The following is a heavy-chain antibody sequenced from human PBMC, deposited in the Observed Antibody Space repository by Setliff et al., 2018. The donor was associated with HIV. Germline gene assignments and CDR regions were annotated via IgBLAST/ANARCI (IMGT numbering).Heavy chain of an antibody. J-gene: IGHJ4*01. CDR3: ARGALLAVFDFDH. Sequence: GGSLRLSCAASGFTVSSNYMSWVRQAPGKGLEWVSVIYSGGSTYYADSVKGRFTISRDNSKNTLYLQMNSLRAEDTAVYFCARGALLAVFDFDHWGHGTLVTVSS. D-gene: IGHD3-10*01. CDR1: GFTVSSNY. CDR2: IYSGGST. V-gene: IGHV3-66*02.